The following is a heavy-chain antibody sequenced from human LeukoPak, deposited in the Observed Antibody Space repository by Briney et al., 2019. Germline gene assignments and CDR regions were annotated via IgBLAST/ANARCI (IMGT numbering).Heavy chain of an antibody. Sequence: PSETLSLTCTVSGYSISGGYYWGWIRQPPGKGLKWIGSIYHSGSTYYNPSLKSRVTISVDTSKNQFSLKLSSVTAADTAVYYCATRAVAAPFDYWGQGTLVTVSS. CDR2: IYHSGST. CDR1: GYSISGGYY. J-gene: IGHJ4*02. D-gene: IGHD6-19*01. V-gene: IGHV4-38-2*02. CDR3: ATRAVAAPFDY.